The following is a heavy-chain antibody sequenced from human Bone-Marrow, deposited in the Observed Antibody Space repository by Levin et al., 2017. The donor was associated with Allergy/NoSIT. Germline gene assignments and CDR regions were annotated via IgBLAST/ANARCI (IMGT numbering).Heavy chain of an antibody. V-gene: IGHV1-18*01. CDR3: ARFMVRGVIIPAY. Sequence: GGSLRLSCKASGSTFTSYGISWVRQAPGQGLEWMGWISAYNGNTNYAQKLQGRVTMTTDTSTSTAYMELRSLRSDDTAVYYCARFMVRGVIIPAYWGQGTLVTVSS. J-gene: IGHJ4*02. CDR1: GSTFTSYG. D-gene: IGHD3-10*01. CDR2: ISAYNGNT.